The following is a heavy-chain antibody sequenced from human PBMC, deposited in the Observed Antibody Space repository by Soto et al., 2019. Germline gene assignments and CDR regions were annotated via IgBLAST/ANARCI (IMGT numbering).Heavy chain of an antibody. J-gene: IGHJ4*02. CDR2: IYYSGST. D-gene: IGHD2-15*01. CDR1: GGSISSSSYY. V-gene: IGHV4-39*01. Sequence: SETLSLTCTVSGGSISSSSYYWGWIRQPPGKGLEWIGSIYYSGSTYYNPSLKSRVTISVDTSKNQFTLKLSSVTAADTAVYYCARHTPAISISDHWGQGTLVTVSS. CDR3: ARHTPAISISDH.